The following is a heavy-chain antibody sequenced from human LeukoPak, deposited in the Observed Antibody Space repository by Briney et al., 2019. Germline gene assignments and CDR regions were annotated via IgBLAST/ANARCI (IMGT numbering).Heavy chain of an antibody. CDR3: ARARIDY. CDR1: GLTFSGQW. J-gene: IGHJ4*02. V-gene: IGHV3-7*05. CDR2: IKQDGSEK. Sequence: GGSLRLSCVASGLTFSGQWLNWVRQAPGKGLEWVANIKQDGSEKYYVDSVKGRFTISRDNAKNSLYLQMNSLRADDTAVYFCARARIDYWGQGTLVTVSS. D-gene: IGHD1-14*01.